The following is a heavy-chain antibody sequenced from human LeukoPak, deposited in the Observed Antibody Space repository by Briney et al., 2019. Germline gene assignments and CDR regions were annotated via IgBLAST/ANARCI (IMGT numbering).Heavy chain of an antibody. CDR2: INPNSGGT. V-gene: IGHV1-2*02. J-gene: IGHJ4*02. CDR1: GYTFTGYY. D-gene: IGHD4-23*01. CDR3: ARSSTNYGGNPAH. Sequence: ASVKVSCKASGYTFTGYYMHWVRQAPGQGLEWMGWINPNSGGTNYAQKFQGRVTMTRDTSISTAYMELSRLRSDDTAVYYCARSSTNYGGNPAHWGQGTLVTVSS.